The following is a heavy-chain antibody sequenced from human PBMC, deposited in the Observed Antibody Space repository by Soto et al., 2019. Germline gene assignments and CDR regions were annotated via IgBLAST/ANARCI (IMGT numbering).Heavy chain of an antibody. CDR2: IKQDGSEK. CDR1: GFTFSSYW. J-gene: IGHJ4*02. CDR3: ARSLVAIPADN. V-gene: IGHV3-7*05. D-gene: IGHD2-21*01. Sequence: EVQLVESEGDLVQPGGSLRLSCAASGFTFSSYWMSWVRQVPGKGLEWVANIKQDGSEKYYVDSVKGRFTISRDNAKNSLYLQMNSLSAEDTAVYHCARSLVAIPADNRGQGTLVNVSS.